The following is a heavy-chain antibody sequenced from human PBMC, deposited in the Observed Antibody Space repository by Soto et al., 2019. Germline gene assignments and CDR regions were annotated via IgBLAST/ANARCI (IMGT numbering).Heavy chain of an antibody. J-gene: IGHJ6*02. V-gene: IGHV3-33*01. CDR2: IWYDGSNK. CDR3: ARESAKTYYYYGMDV. Sequence: PGGSLRLSCAASGFTFSSYGMHWVRQAPGKGLEWVAVIWYDGSNKYYADSVKGRFTISRDNSKNTLYLQMNSLRAEDTAVYYCARESAKTYYYYGMDVWGQGTTVTVSS. CDR1: GFTFSSYG.